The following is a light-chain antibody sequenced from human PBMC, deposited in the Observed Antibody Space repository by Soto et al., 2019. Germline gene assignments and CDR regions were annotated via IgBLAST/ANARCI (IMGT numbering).Light chain of an antibody. J-gene: IGKJ1*01. V-gene: IGKV3-20*01. CDR1: QSVSSSY. Sequence: EIVLTQSPGTLSLSPGESATLSCRASQSVSSSYLSWYQQKPGQAPRLLIHGTSDRATGIPDRFSGSGSGTDFTLTITSLEPEDFAVYYCQQSGSSPRTFGQGTKVEIK. CDR3: QQSGSSPRT. CDR2: GTS.